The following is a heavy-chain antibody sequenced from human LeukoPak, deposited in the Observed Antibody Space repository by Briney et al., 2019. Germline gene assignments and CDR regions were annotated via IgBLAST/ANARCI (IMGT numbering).Heavy chain of an antibody. CDR2: INHSGST. V-gene: IGHV4-34*01. J-gene: IGHJ5*02. CDR3: ASSKYYGSGSPKRFDP. D-gene: IGHD3-10*01. CDR1: GGSFSGYY. Sequence: SETLSLTCAVYGGSFSGYYWSRIRQPPGKGLEWIGEINHSGSTNYNPSLKSRVTISVDTSKNQFSLKLSSVTAADTAVYYCASSKYYGSGSPKRFDPWGQGTLVTVSS.